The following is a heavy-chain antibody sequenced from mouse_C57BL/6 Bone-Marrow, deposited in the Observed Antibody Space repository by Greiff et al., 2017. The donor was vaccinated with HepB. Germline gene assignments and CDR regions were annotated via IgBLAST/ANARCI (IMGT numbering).Heavy chain of an antibody. Sequence: VQLQQSGTVLARPGASVKMSCKTSGYTFTSYWMHWVKQRPGQGLEWIGAIYPGNSDTSYNQKFKGKAKLTAVTSASTAYMELSSLTTEDSAVYYCTRSTAVVAARYFDDWGTGTTVTVSS. CDR2: IYPGNSDT. CDR1: GYTFTSYW. D-gene: IGHD1-1*01. J-gene: IGHJ1*03. V-gene: IGHV1-5*01. CDR3: TRSTAVVAARYFDD.